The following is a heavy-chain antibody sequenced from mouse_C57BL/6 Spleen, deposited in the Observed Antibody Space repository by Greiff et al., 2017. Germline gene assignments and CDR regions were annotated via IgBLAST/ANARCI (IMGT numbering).Heavy chain of an antibody. CDR2: INPYNGGT. V-gene: IGHV1-19*01. Sequence: EVKLVESGPVLVKPGASVKMSCKASGYTFTDYYMNWVKQSHGKSLEWIGVINPYNGGTSYNQKFKGKATLTVDKSSSTAYMELNSLTSEDSAVYYCARSYDYDEGRFAYWGQGTLVTVSA. J-gene: IGHJ3*01. CDR3: ARSYDYDEGRFAY. CDR1: GYTFTDYY. D-gene: IGHD2-4*01.